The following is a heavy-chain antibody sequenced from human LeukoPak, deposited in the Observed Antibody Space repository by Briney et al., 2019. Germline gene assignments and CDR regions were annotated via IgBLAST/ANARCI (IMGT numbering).Heavy chain of an antibody. CDR3: AREEGGSQVPRD. CDR2: IIPIFGTA. Sequence: GASVKVSCKASGGTFSSYAISWVRQAPGHGLEWMGGIIPIFGTANYAQKFQGRVTITADESTSTAYMELSSLRSEDTAVYYCAREEGGSQVPRDWGQGTLVTVSS. J-gene: IGHJ4*02. CDR1: GGTFSSYA. V-gene: IGHV1-69*01. D-gene: IGHD1-26*01.